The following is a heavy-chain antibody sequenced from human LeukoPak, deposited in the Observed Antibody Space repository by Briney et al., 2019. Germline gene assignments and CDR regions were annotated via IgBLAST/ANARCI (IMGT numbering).Heavy chain of an antibody. CDR3: ARVRLADERAWAY. CDR1: GYTFSDFY. V-gene: IGHV1-2*02. J-gene: IGHJ4*02. Sequence: ASVKGSCKASGYTFSDFYIHWVRQAPGQGLEYVGWITPKSGDTYSPQRFQGRVTMTRDASISTASMELSSLRSDDTAVYFCARVRLADERAWAYWGQGTLVTVSS. CDR2: ITPKSGDT. D-gene: IGHD3-3*02.